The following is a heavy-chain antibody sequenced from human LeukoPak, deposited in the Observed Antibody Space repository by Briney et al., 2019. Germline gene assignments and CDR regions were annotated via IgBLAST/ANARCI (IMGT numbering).Heavy chain of an antibody. CDR1: GFTFSSYS. CDR2: ISSSSSYI. D-gene: IGHD3-10*01. CDR3: AKDLEVGYYYGSGSYGQLAVVDY. V-gene: IGHV3-21*01. Sequence: PGGSLRLSCAASGFTFSSYSMNWVRQAPGKGLEWVSSISSSSSYIYYADSVKGRFTISRDNAKNSLYLQMNSLRAEDTAVYYCAKDLEVGYYYGSGSYGQLAVVDYWGQGTLVTVSS. J-gene: IGHJ4*02.